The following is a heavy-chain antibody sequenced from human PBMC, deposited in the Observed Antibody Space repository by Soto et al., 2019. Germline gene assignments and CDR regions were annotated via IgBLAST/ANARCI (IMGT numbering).Heavy chain of an antibody. D-gene: IGHD6-13*01. V-gene: IGHV5-51*01. CDR3: ARRYIAAPATAFDL. CDR1: GYRFSTYW. Sequence: GESLTISCQGSGYRFSTYWIHWVRQLPGKGLESVGIIYPADSDTRYSQSFQGQVTISADKTISTTYLQWSSLKASDTAMYFCARRYIAAPATAFDLWGQGTPVTVSS. J-gene: IGHJ4*02. CDR2: IYPADSDT.